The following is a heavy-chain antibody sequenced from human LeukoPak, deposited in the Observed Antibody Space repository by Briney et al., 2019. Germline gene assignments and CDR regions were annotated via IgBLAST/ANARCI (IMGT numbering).Heavy chain of an antibody. J-gene: IGHJ6*03. CDR1: GYSISSGYY. CDR2: MYHSGTT. V-gene: IGHV4-38-2*02. Sequence: SETLSLTCTVSGYSISSGYYWGWIRQPPGKGLEWIGSMYHSGTTSYNPSLKSRVTMSADTSKNQFSLELSSVTAADTAVYYCAXXXXXXYTYYYYYYMDVWGKGTTVTISS. D-gene: IGHD3-10*01. CDR3: AXXXXXXYTYYYYYYMDV.